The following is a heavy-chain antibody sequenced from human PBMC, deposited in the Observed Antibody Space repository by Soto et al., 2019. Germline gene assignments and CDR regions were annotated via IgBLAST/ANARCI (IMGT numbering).Heavy chain of an antibody. CDR1: GGSISSYY. CDR3: ASFPFGFSMVRGVSNYGMDV. Sequence: PSETLSLTCTVSGGSISSYYGSWIRQPPGKGLEWIGYIYYSGSTNYNPSLKSRVTISVDTSKNQFSLKLSSVTAADTAVYYCASFPFGFSMVRGVSNYGMDVWGQGTTVTVSS. D-gene: IGHD3-10*01. V-gene: IGHV4-59*01. CDR2: IYYSGST. J-gene: IGHJ6*02.